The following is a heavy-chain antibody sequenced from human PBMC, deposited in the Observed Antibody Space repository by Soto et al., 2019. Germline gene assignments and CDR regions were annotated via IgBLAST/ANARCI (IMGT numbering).Heavy chain of an antibody. CDR2: IIPIFGTA. D-gene: IGHD2-2*01. Sequence: QVQLVQSGAEVKKPGSSLKVSCKASGGTFSSYAISWVRQAPGQGLEWMGGIIPIFGTANYAQKFQGRVTITADKSTSTAYMELSSLRSEDTAVYYCAKGPCSSTSCYRAGMDVWGQGTTVTVSS. CDR3: AKGPCSSTSCYRAGMDV. J-gene: IGHJ6*02. CDR1: GGTFSSYA. V-gene: IGHV1-69*06.